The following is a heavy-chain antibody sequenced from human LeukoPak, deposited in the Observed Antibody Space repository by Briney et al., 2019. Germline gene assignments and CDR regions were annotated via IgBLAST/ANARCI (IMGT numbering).Heavy chain of an antibody. V-gene: IGHV3-30*01. J-gene: IGHJ4*02. CDR3: ARDLYYYDSSGYYYPDY. Sequence: GGSLRLSCAASRFTFSSYAMHWVRQAPGKGLEWVAVISYDGSNKYYADSVKGRFTISRDNSKNTLYLQMNSLRAEDTAVYYCARDLYYYDSSGYYYPDYWGQGTLVTVSS. CDR1: RFTFSSYA. CDR2: ISYDGSNK. D-gene: IGHD3-22*01.